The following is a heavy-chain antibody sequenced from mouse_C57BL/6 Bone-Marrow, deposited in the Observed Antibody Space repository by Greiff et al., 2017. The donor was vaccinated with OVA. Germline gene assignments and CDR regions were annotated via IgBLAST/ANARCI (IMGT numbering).Heavy chain of an antibody. V-gene: IGHV5-4*01. Sequence: EVQRVESGGGLVKPGGSLKLSCAASGFTFSSYAMSWVRQTPEKRLAWVATISDGGSYTYYPDNVKGRFTISRDNAKNNLYLQMSHLKSEDTAMYYCARASDSSGYLYAMDYWGQGTSVTVSS. CDR2: ISDGGSYT. CDR3: ARASDSSGYLYAMDY. D-gene: IGHD3-2*02. CDR1: GFTFSSYA. J-gene: IGHJ4*01.